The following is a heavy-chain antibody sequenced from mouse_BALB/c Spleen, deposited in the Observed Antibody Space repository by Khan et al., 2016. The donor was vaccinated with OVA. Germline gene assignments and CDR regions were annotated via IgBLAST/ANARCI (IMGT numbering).Heavy chain of an antibody. J-gene: IGHJ1*01. CDR2: INTYTGEP. CDR3: ARGASYWYFDV. CDR1: AYTFTNYG. Sequence: QIQLVQSGPELKKPGETVKISCKASAYTFTNYGMNWVKQAPGKGLKWMGWINTYTGEPTYTDDFKGRFAFSLETSASTAYLQFNHLTPEDMATYFCARGASYWYFDVWGAGTTVTVSS. V-gene: IGHV9-1*02.